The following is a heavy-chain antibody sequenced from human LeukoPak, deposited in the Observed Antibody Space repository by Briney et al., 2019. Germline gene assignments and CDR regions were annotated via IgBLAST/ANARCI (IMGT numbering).Heavy chain of an antibody. CDR1: GYTFTSYA. J-gene: IGHJ4*02. CDR2: INTNTGNP. Sequence: ASVKVSCKASGYTFTSYAMNWVRQAPGQGLEWMGWINTNTGNPTYAQGFTGRFVFSLDTSVSTAYLQISSLKAEDTAVYYCAREFTAPMVRGVLSTFDYWGQGTLVTVSS. CDR3: AREFTAPMVRGVLSTFDY. V-gene: IGHV7-4-1*02. D-gene: IGHD3-10*01.